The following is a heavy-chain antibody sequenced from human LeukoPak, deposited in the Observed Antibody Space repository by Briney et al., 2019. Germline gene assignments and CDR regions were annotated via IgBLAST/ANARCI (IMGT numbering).Heavy chain of an antibody. J-gene: IGHJ4*02. D-gene: IGHD6-19*01. CDR1: GFSFNIYE. CDR3: ARGIYSSGWHFDR. CDR2: ISSTGSII. Sequence: GGSLRLSCAASGFSFNIYEMNWVRQAPGKGLEWVSYISSTGSIILYADSVKGRFTISRDNSRNTLYLQMNSLRAEDTAVYYCARGIYSSGWHFDRWGQGTLVTVSS. V-gene: IGHV3-48*03.